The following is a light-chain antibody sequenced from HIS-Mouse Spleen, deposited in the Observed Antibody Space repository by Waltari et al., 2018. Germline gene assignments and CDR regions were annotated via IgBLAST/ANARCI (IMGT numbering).Light chain of an antibody. J-gene: IGLJ3*02. CDR1: SGSIASNY. V-gene: IGLV6-57*04. CDR2: EDN. CDR3: QSYDSSNLV. Sequence: NFMLTQPHSVSESPGKTVTISCTRSSGSIASNYVQWYQQRPGSAPTTVIYEDNQRPSVVPDRCSGSIDSSSNSASLTISGLKTEDEADYYCQSYDSSNLVFGGGTKLTVL.